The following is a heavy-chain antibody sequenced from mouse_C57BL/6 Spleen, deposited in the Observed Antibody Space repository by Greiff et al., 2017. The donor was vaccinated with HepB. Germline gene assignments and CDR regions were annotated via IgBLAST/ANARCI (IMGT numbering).Heavy chain of an antibody. J-gene: IGHJ4*01. V-gene: IGHV7-3*01. CDR2: IRNKANGYTT. CDR3: ARSHYYGSSYDYAMDY. CDR1: GFTFTDYY. Sequence: EVKLMESGGGLVQPGGSLSLSCAASGFTFTDYYMSWVRQPPGKALEWLGFIRNKANGYTTEYSASVKGRFTISRDNSQSILYLQMNALRAEDSATYYCARSHYYGSSYDYAMDYWGQGTSVTVSS. D-gene: IGHD1-1*01.